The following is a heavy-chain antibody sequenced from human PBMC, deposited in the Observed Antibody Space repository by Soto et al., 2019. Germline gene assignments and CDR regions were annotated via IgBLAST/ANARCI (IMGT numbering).Heavy chain of an antibody. D-gene: IGHD1-26*01. CDR3: ASGIVGAATYGMDV. V-gene: IGHV3-20*04. CDR2: INWNGGST. Sequence: EVQLVESGGGVVRPGGSLRLSCAASGFTVDDYGMSWVRQAPGKGLEWVSGINWNGGSTGYAASVKGRYTISRDTAKNSLHLPMNSLRAEDTALYYWASGIVGAATYGMDVWGHGTTVTVSS. CDR1: GFTVDDYG. J-gene: IGHJ6*02.